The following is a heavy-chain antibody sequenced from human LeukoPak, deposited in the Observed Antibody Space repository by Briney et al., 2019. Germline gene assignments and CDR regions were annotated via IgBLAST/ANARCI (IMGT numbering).Heavy chain of an antibody. CDR1: GFSFSSYD. CDR2: ISDRGGST. V-gene: IGHV3-23*01. CDR3: ANLDSSGYSVFDY. J-gene: IGHJ4*02. D-gene: IGHD3-22*01. Sequence: PGGSLRLSCAASGFSFSSYDMSWVRQAPGKGLEWVSGISDRGGSTLYADSVKGRFTISRDNSKNTLYLQMNSLRAEDTAVYYCANLDSSGYSVFDYWGQGTLVTVSS.